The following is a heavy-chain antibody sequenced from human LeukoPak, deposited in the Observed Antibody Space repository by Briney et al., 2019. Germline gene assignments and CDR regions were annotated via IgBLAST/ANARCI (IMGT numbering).Heavy chain of an antibody. CDR2: MNFNSGNT. J-gene: IGHJ3*02. Sequence: ASVKVSCKASGYTFPNYDINWVRQAPGQGLEWMGWMNFNSGNTGYAQKFQGRVTMTRNTAISTVYMELSSLKSEDTAIYYCAKVGLGNTAIHIWGQGTMVTVSS. D-gene: IGHD5-18*01. V-gene: IGHV1-8*01. CDR1: GYTFPNYD. CDR3: AKVGLGNTAIHI.